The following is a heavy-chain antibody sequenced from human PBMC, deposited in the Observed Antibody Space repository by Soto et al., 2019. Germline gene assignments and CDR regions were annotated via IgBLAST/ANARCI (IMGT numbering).Heavy chain of an antibody. Sequence: PSETLSLTCTVSGDSIRDSFWSWVRQPPGKGLEWIGLVHHTGNTNYNPSLETRVTMLVDTSANHFSLTLTSVTPADTAIYYCARGREHNSPHHFGHLFESWGQGTLVTSPQ. J-gene: IGHJ4*02. CDR2: VHHTGNT. D-gene: IGHD2-21*01. CDR1: GDSIRDSF. V-gene: IGHV4-59*01. CDR3: ARGREHNSPHHFGHLFES.